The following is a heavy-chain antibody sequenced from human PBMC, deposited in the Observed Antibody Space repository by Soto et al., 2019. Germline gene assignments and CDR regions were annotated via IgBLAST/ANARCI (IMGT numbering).Heavy chain of an antibody. CDR3: ARSSGGNFGIIIEGSNWFDP. J-gene: IGHJ5*02. D-gene: IGHD3-3*01. CDR2: INPHGGST. Sequence: ASVKVSCKAPGDTFTSYYLNWVRQAPGQGLEWMGVINPHGGSTKYAQKFQGRITMTRDTSRSTVYMELSSLRSDDTAIYYCARSSGGNFGIIIEGSNWFDPWGQGALVTVSS. V-gene: IGHV1-46*01. CDR1: GDTFTSYY.